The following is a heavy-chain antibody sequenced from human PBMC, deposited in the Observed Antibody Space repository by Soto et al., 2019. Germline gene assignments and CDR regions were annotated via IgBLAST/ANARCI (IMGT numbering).Heavy chain of an antibody. CDR3: AKCEDTAMVTGFDY. D-gene: IGHD5-18*01. J-gene: IGHJ4*02. CDR2: ISGSGGST. Sequence: GGSLRLSCEGSGFIFSSYAMSWVRQAPGKGLEWVSAISGSGGSTYYADSVKGRFTISRDNSKNTLYLQMNSLRAEDTAVYYCAKCEDTAMVTGFDYWGQGTLVTVSS. V-gene: IGHV3-23*01. CDR1: GFIFSSYA.